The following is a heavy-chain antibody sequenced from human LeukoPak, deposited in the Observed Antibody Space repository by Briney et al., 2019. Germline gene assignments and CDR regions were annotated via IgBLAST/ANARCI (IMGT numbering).Heavy chain of an antibody. CDR2: ISYDGSNK. CDR3: AADIVGVRLDAFDI. Sequence: PGRSLRLSCAASGFTFSSYAMHWVRQAPGKGLEWVAVISYDGSNKYYADSVKGRFTISRDNSKNTLYLQMNSLRAEDTAVYYCAADIVGVRLDAFDIWGQGTMVTVSS. V-gene: IGHV3-30-3*01. J-gene: IGHJ3*02. D-gene: IGHD1-26*01. CDR1: GFTFSSYA.